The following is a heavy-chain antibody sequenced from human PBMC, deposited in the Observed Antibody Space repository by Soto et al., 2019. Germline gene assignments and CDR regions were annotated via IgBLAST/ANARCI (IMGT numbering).Heavy chain of an antibody. CDR3: ARLEGLATISYYYAY. Sequence: SETLSLTCSASGDSINSDNYYWGWIRQPPGKGLEWIGSIYYRGNTYYNPSLKTRVTISLDKSKSQFSLKLNSVTAADSAVYFCARLEGLATISYYYAYWGQGTLVTVSS. V-gene: IGHV4-39*01. J-gene: IGHJ4*02. D-gene: IGHD3-9*01. CDR2: IYYRGNT. CDR1: GDSINSDNYY.